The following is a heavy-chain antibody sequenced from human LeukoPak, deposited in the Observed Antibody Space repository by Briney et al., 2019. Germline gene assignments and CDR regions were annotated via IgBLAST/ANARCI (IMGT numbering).Heavy chain of an antibody. CDR1: GGSISSGSYY. V-gene: IGHV4-61*02. CDR3: ARDLMSVAGNWFDP. Sequence: PSETLSLTCTVSGGSISSGSYYWSWIRQPAGKGLEWIGRIYTSGSTNYNPSLKSRVTISVDTSKNQFSLKLSSLTAADTAVYYCARDLMSVAGNWFDPWGQGTLVTVSS. J-gene: IGHJ5*02. D-gene: IGHD6-19*01. CDR2: IYTSGST.